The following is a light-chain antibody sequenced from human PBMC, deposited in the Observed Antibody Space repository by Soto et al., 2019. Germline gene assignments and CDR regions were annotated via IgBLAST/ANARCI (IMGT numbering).Light chain of an antibody. CDR1: QTISRN. CDR2: VVS. V-gene: IGKV1-39*01. Sequence: DIQLTQSPSSLSASVGDRVTITCRASQTISRNLNWYQQKPGEAPRLVRYVVSTLQGGVPSRFSGSETGTDYTLTISSVQPDDFATYYCQQSYSIPYTFGQGTKLEIK. CDR3: QQSYSIPYT. J-gene: IGKJ2*01.